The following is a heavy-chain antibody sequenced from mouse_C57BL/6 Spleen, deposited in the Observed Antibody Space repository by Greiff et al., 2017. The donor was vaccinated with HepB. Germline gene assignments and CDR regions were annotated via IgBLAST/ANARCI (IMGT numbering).Heavy chain of an antibody. D-gene: IGHD2-3*01. CDR2: IYPGSGST. Sequence: QVHVKQPGAELVKPGASVKMSCKASGYTFTSYWITWVKQRPGQGLEWIGGIYPGSGSTNYNEKFKSKATLTVDTSSSTAYMQLSSLTAEDSAVYYCARRGGYYLAWFAYWGQGTLVTVSA. J-gene: IGHJ3*01. V-gene: IGHV1-55*01. CDR1: GYTFTSYW. CDR3: ARRGGYYLAWFAY.